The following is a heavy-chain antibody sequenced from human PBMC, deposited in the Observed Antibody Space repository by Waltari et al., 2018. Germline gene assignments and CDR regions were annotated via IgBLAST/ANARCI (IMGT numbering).Heavy chain of an antibody. CDR1: GLTVSSNY. Sequence: EVQLVESGGGLIQPGGSLSLSCAASGLTVSSNYMSWVRQAPGKGLGGVSVIYSGGRTYYADTVKGRFTISRDNSKSTLYLQMNSLRAEDTAVYYWAREMDSRGTHWGQGTLVTVSS. D-gene: IGHD3-22*01. CDR2: IYSGGRT. J-gene: IGHJ4*02. CDR3: AREMDSRGTH. V-gene: IGHV3-53*01.